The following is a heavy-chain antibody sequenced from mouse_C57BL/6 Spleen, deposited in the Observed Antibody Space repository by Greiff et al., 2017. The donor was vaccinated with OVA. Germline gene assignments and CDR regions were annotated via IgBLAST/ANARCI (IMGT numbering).Heavy chain of an antibody. CDR2: ISSGGDYI. CDR1: GFTFSSYA. V-gene: IGHV5-9-1*02. CDR3: TRDYGSSFDY. D-gene: IGHD1-1*01. Sequence: EVHLVESGEGLVKPGGSLKLSCAASGFTFSSYAMSWVRQTPEKRLEWVAYISSGGDYIYYADTVKCRFTISRDNARNTLYLQMSSLKSEDTAMYYCTRDYGSSFDYWGQGTTLTVSS. J-gene: IGHJ2*01.